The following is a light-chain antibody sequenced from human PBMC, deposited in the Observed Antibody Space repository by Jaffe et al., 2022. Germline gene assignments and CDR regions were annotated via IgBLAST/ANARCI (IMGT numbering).Light chain of an antibody. V-gene: IGKV1-33*01. Sequence: DIQMTQSPSSLSASVGDRVTITCQASQGISNFLNWYQQKPGKAPKLLIYDSSDLETGVPSRFSGSGSGTEFTFTISSLHPEDVATYYCQQYDNLPYTFGQGTKLEIK. CDR1: QGISNF. CDR3: QQYDNLPYT. CDR2: DSS. J-gene: IGKJ2*01.